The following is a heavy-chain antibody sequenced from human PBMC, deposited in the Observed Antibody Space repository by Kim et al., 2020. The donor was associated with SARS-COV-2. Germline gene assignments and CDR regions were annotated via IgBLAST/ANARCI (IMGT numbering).Heavy chain of an antibody. CDR3: AKVGGFCSRHDCPEFDF. CDR1: TISFSDYP. J-gene: IGHJ4*02. CDR2: INYDGAST. D-gene: IGHD2-15*01. V-gene: IGHV3-23*05. Sequence: GGSLRLSCAASTISFSDYPMSWVRQAPGKGLDWVSTINYDGASTFYADSVKGRFTISRDNSKNMLYLQRNSLRAEDTALYYCAKVGGFCSRHDCPEFDFWGQGTLVTVSS.